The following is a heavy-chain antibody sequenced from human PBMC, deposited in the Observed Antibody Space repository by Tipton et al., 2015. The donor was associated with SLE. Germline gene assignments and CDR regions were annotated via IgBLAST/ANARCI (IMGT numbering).Heavy chain of an antibody. J-gene: IGHJ6*02. V-gene: IGHV4-59*01. CDR1: GGSISSYY. D-gene: IGHD2-15*01. CDR3: ARANCGGGSCRYYYYGMDV. CDR2: IHYSGST. Sequence: GLVKPSETLSLTCKVSGGSISSYYWNWIRQTPGKGLEWIGYIHYSGSTNYNLSLKSRVAISVDMSENQFSLKLTSVTTADTAVYYCARANCGGGSCRYYYYGMDVWGQGTTVTVSS.